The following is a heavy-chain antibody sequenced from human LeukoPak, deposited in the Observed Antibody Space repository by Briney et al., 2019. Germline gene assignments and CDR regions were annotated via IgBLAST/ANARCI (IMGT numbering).Heavy chain of an antibody. CDR2: ISSSSSSYI. D-gene: IGHD2-8*01. CDR1: GFTFSSYA. CDR3: ARGGYCTNGVCYSDAFDI. Sequence: GGSLRLSCAASGFTFSSYAMSWVRQAPGKGLEWVSAISSSSSSYIYYADSVKGRFTISRDNAKNSLYLQMNSLRAEDTAVYYCARGGYCTNGVCYSDAFDIWGQGTMVTVSS. J-gene: IGHJ3*02. V-gene: IGHV3-21*01.